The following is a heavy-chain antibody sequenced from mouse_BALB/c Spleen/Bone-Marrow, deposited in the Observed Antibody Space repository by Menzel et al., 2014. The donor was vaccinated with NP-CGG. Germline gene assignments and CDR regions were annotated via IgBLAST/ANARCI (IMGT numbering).Heavy chain of an antibody. V-gene: IGHV5-9-2*01. CDR1: GFSFNSYG. D-gene: IGHD2-2*01. Sequence: EVQLVESGGGLVKPGGSLKLSCTASGFSFNSYGMSWVRQTPEKRLEWVATITNGGNYTYYPDSVKGRFTISRDNVKNNLYLQMRSLRSEDTALYYCVRNYYGFYCYFDYWRQGTTLTFSS. CDR3: VRNYYGFYCYFDY. CDR2: ITNGGNYT. J-gene: IGHJ2*01.